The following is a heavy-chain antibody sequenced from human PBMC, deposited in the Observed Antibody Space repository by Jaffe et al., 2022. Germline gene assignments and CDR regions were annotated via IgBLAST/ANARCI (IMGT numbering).Heavy chain of an antibody. CDR3: ARIISSSWTGRYYFDY. CDR2: INHSGST. D-gene: IGHD6-13*01. V-gene: IGHV4-34*01. J-gene: IGHJ4*02. CDR1: GGSFSGYY. Sequence: QVQLQQWGAGLLKPSETLSLTCAVYGGSFSGYYWSWIRQPPGKGLEWIGEINHSGSTNYNPSLKSRVTISVDTSKNQFSLKLSSVTAADTAVYYCARIISSSWTGRYYFDYWGQGTLVTVSS.